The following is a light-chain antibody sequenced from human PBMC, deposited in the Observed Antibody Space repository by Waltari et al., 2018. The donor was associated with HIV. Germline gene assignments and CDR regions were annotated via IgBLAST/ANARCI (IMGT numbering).Light chain of an antibody. CDR3: AAWDDSLKGGA. CDR2: SNK. CDR1: TSNIGGNT. Sequence: QSVLAQPPSASGTPGQRVTISCSGSTSNIGGNTVSWYQQLPGTAPKRLIYSNKERPSGVPDRLSGSTSGTSASLVISGLQSEDEADYYCAAWDDSLKGGAFGTGTKVTVL. J-gene: IGLJ1*01. V-gene: IGLV1-44*01.